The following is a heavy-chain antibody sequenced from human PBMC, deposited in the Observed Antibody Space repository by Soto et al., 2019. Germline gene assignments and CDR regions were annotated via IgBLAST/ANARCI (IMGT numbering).Heavy chain of an antibody. D-gene: IGHD3-9*01. CDR3: ARKYYDILTGFNNWFDP. V-gene: IGHV5-51*01. CDR1: GYSFTSYW. Sequence: GESLKISCKGSGYSFTSYWIGWVRQMPGKGLEWMGIIYPGDSDTRYSPSFQGQVTISADKSISTAYLQWSSLKASDTAMYYCARKYYDILTGFNNWFDPWGQGTLVTVSS. J-gene: IGHJ5*02. CDR2: IYPGDSDT.